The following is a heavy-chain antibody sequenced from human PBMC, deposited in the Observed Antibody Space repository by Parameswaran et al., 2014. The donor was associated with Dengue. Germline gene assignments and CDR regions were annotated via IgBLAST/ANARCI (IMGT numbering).Heavy chain of an antibody. Sequence: MPGVRQAPGKGLEWVSGISWNSGSIGYADSVKGRFTISRDNAKNSLYLQMNSLRAEDTALYYCAKDLGPMPKWDAFDIWGPRDNGHRLL. CDR3: AKDLGPMPKWDAFDI. D-gene: IGHD2-2*01. J-gene: IGHJ3*02. CDR2: ISWNSGSI. V-gene: IGHV3-9*01.